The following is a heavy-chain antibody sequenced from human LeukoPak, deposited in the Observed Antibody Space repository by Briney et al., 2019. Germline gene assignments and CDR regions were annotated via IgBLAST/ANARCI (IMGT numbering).Heavy chain of an antibody. CDR1: EGTFSSYA. J-gene: IGHJ4*02. Sequence: VASVKVSCKASEGTFSSYAISWVRQAPGQGLEWMGGIIPIFGTANYAQKFQGRVTITADESTSTAYMELSSLRSEDTAVYYCAREGLISGWSAGDYWGQGTLVTVSS. CDR2: IIPIFGTA. V-gene: IGHV1-69*13. CDR3: AREGLISGWSAGDY. D-gene: IGHD6-19*01.